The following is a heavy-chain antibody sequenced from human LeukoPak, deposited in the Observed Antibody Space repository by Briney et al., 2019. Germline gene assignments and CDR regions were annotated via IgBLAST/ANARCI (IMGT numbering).Heavy chain of an antibody. D-gene: IGHD3-10*01. CDR1: GASISSYY. J-gene: IGHJ4*02. CDR2: GSTSGST. Sequence: SQTLSLTCTASGASISSYYWNWIRQPAGKGLEWIGRGSTSGSTNYNPSLKSRVTMSVETSKNPFSLQLSSVTAADTAVYYCARDSYFGSGNYYIDYWGQGTLVTVSS. CDR3: ARDSYFGSGNYYIDY. V-gene: IGHV4-4*07.